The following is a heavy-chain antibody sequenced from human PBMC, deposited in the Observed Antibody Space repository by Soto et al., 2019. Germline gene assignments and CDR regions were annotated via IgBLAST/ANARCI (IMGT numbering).Heavy chain of an antibody. CDR1: GFTFSNAW. CDR2: IKSKTDGGTT. D-gene: IGHD3-3*01. Sequence: GGSLRLSCAASGFTFSNAWMNWVRQAPGKGLEWVGRIKSKTDGGTTDYAAPVKGRFTISRDDSKNTLYLQMNSLKTEDTAVYYCTKSYYDFWSGYYLVAFDIWGQGTMVTVSS. CDR3: TKSYYDFWSGYYLVAFDI. J-gene: IGHJ3*02. V-gene: IGHV3-15*07.